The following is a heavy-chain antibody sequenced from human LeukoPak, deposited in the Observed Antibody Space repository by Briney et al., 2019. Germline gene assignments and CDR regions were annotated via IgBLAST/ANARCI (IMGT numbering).Heavy chain of an antibody. CDR1: GGSISSYY. Sequence: SETLSLTCTVSGGSISSYYWSWIRQPPGKGLEWIGYIYYSGSTNYNPSLKSRVTISVDTSKNQFSLKLSSVTAADTAVYYCARTTVTTYFDYWGQGTLVTVSS. CDR3: ARTTVTTYFDY. D-gene: IGHD4-17*01. J-gene: IGHJ4*02. V-gene: IGHV4-59*12. CDR2: IYYSGST.